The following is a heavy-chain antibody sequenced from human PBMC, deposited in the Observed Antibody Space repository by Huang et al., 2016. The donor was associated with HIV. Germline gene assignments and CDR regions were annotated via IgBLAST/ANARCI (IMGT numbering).Heavy chain of an antibody. V-gene: IGHV3-23*01. CDR2: ITGRGSSS. D-gene: IGHD6-13*01. Sequence: EVQLLESGGGLVQPGGSLRLSCSSSGFTFGSYAIGWVAQAPGKGVEWVSSITGRGSSSYYADSVKGRFTISRDNSKNTLYLQMNSLRAEDTAIYYCAKADSGAAAGSLVDYWGQGTLVTVSS. CDR1: GFTFGSYA. CDR3: AKADSGAAAGSLVDY. J-gene: IGHJ4*02.